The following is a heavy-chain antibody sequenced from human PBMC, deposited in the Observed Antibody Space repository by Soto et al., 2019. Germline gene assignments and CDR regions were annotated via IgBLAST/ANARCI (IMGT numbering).Heavy chain of an antibody. J-gene: IGHJ4*02. D-gene: IGHD4-17*01. V-gene: IGHV3-30*18. CDR3: AKDRNYGEYYPFDY. Sequence: QVRLVESGGGVVQPGRSLRLSCAASGFPFSNFGMHWVRLAPGKGLEWVAFISFDGSTKYYADSVKGRFTISRDHSKNTLFLQVDSLRTEDTAVYYCAKDRNYGEYYPFDYWGQGALVTVSS. CDR1: GFPFSNFG. CDR2: ISFDGSTK.